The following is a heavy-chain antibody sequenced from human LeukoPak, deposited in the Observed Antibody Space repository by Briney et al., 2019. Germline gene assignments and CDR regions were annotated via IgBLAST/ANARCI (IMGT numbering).Heavy chain of an antibody. D-gene: IGHD3-22*01. V-gene: IGHV3-30*02. CDR2: IRYDGSKK. Sequence: GGSLRLSCAACGFTFRSYGMHWVRQAPGKGLEWVTFIRYDGSKKYYADSVKGRFTISRDNSKNTLYLQMNSLRAEDTAVYYCAKGGYEYDSSGLNYFDYWGQGSQVTVSS. CDR1: GFTFRSYG. J-gene: IGHJ4*02. CDR3: AKGGYEYDSSGLNYFDY.